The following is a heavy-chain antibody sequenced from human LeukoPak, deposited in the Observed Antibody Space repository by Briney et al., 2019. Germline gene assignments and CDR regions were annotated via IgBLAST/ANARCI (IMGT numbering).Heavy chain of an antibody. V-gene: IGHV3-23*01. Sequence: GGSLRLSCVGSGFIFSNYALIRVRQAPGKGLEWVSAISSAGTFYADSVRGRFIMSRDNSKNTLYLQMNSLRDEDTAIYYCARDPNGDYVGAFDFWGQGTMVTVSS. CDR3: ARDPNGDYVGAFDF. CDR1: GFIFSNYA. D-gene: IGHD4-17*01. CDR2: ISSAGT. J-gene: IGHJ3*01.